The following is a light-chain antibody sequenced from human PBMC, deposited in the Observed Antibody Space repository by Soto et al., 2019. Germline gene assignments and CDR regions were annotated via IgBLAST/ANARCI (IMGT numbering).Light chain of an antibody. Sequence: DMQLTQSPSFLSASVGDRVSSTCRASQGIGSHLAWYQQKPGKAPKLLIYAASTLQTGVPSRFSGSGSGTEFTLTISSLQPEDFATYYCQQLIRYPRTFGQGTKVEIK. CDR3: QQLIRYPRT. CDR1: QGIGSH. J-gene: IGKJ1*01. V-gene: IGKV1-9*01. CDR2: AAS.